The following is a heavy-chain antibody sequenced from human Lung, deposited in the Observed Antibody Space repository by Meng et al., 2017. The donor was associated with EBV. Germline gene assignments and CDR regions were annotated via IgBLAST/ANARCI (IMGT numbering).Heavy chain of an antibody. Sequence: LRMHESGSDLAMPAQTRSLTCAVSGGSIRSGGYSWSWIRQHPGKGLEWIGYIYHSGGTYYNPSLKSRVTISVDRPKNQFSLKLSSVTAADTAVYYCARGGSSGWYWAQGTLATFPS. CDR2: IYHSGGT. V-gene: IGHV4-30-2*01. D-gene: IGHD6-19*01. CDR3: ARGGSSGWY. J-gene: IGHJ4*02. CDR1: GGSIRSGGYS.